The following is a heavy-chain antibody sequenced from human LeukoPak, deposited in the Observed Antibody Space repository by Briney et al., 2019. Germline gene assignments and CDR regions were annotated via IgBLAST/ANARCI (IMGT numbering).Heavy chain of an antibody. Sequence: SETLSLTCTVSGGSISSYNWSWIRQPPGKGLEWIGYIYYSGSTNYNPSLKSRVTISVDTSKNQFSLKLSSVTAADTAVYYCARGWSRDAFDIWGQGTMVTVSS. CDR2: IYYSGST. V-gene: IGHV4-59*01. D-gene: IGHD6-13*01. CDR3: ARGWSRDAFDI. J-gene: IGHJ3*02. CDR1: GGSISSYN.